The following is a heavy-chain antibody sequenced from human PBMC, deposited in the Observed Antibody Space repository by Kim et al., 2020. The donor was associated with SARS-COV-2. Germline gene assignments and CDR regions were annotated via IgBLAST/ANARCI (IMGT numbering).Heavy chain of an antibody. D-gene: IGHD3-9*01. Sequence: ASVTVSCKASGYTFTSYDINWVRQATGQGLEWMGWMNPNSGNTGYAQKFQGRVTMTRNTSIRTAYMELSSLRSEDTAVYYCARTAILRYFDWSYYYYMDVWGKGTTVTVSS. J-gene: IGHJ6*03. V-gene: IGHV1-8*01. CDR2: MNPNSGNT. CDR3: ARTAILRYFDWSYYYYMDV. CDR1: GYTFTSYD.